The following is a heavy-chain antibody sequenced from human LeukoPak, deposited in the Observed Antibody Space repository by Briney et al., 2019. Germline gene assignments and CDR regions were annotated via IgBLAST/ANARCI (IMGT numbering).Heavy chain of an antibody. CDR2: IRSKAYGGTT. CDR1: GFTFSSYW. J-gene: IGHJ4*02. Sequence: GGSLRLSCAASGFTFSSYWMSWVRQAPGKGLEWVGFIRSKAYGGTTEYAASVKGRFTISRDDSKSIAYLQMNSLKTEDTAVYYCTRVGGSYPPRAFDYWGQGTLVTVSS. V-gene: IGHV3-49*04. CDR3: TRVGGSYPPRAFDY. D-gene: IGHD1-26*01.